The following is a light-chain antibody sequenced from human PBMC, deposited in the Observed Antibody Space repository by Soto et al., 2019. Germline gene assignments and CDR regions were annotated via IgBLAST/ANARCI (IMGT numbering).Light chain of an antibody. CDR3: LLSYNAARV. J-gene: IGLJ2*01. CDR2: DTS. V-gene: IGLV7-46*01. Sequence: QTVVTQEPSLTVSPGGTVTLTGGSSTGAVTSNHHPYWFQQKAGQAPRTLIYDTSNKHSWTPARFSGSLLGDKAALTLSGAQPEDEAQYYCLLSYNAARVFGGGTKVTVL. CDR1: TGAVTSNHH.